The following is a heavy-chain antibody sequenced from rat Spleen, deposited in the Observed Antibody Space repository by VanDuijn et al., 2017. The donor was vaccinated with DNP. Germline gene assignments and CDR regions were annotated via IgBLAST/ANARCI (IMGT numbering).Heavy chain of an antibody. V-gene: IGHV5-31*01. J-gene: IGHJ2*01. Sequence: EVQLVESGGDLVQPGRSLKLSCVASGFAFNNYWMTWIRQVPGKGLEWIASITDGGGNTYYPDSVRGRFTISRDIAKSSLYLQMDSLRSEDTATYYCSTGRGGPDYWGQGVMVTVSS. CDR2: ITDGGGNT. CDR1: GFAFNNYW. D-gene: IGHD1-11*01. CDR3: STGRGGPDY.